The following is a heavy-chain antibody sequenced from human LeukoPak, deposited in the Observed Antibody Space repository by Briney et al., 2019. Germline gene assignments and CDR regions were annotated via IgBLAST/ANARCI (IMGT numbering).Heavy chain of an antibody. Sequence: GGSLRLSCAASGFTFSSYGMHWVRQAPGKGLEWVAFIRYDESNKYYADSVKGRFTISRDNSKNTLYLQMNSLRAEDTAVYYCAKDGDTAMVQYYYYYMDVWGKGTTVTVSS. J-gene: IGHJ6*03. CDR1: GFTFSSYG. V-gene: IGHV3-30*02. CDR2: IRYDESNK. CDR3: AKDGDTAMVQYYYYYMDV. D-gene: IGHD5-18*01.